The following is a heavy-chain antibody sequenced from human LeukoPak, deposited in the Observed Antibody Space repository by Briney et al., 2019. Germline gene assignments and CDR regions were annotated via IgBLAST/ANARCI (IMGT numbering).Heavy chain of an antibody. CDR3: ARDNYYDSSGYDY. CDR1: GGSISSGGYY. V-gene: IGHV4-31*03. J-gene: IGHJ4*02. Sequence: SETLSLTCTVSGGSISSGGYYWSWIRQHPGKGLEWIGYIYYSGSTYYNPSLKSRVTISVDTSKNQFSLKLSSVTAADTAVYYCARDNYYDSSGYDYWGQRTLVTVSS. CDR2: IYYSGST. D-gene: IGHD3-22*01.